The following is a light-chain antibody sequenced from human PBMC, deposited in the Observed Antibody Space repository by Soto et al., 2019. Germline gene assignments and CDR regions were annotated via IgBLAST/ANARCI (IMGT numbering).Light chain of an antibody. CDR2: EDT. CDR1: SNDVGSYNL. Sequence: QSALTQPASVSGSPGQSITISCTGTSNDVGSYNLVSWYQQHPGKAPKLMIYEDTKRPSGVCIRFSGSKSGNTASLTISGLQAEDEADYYCCSFAGRSTWVFGTGTKLTVL. V-gene: IGLV2-23*01. J-gene: IGLJ1*01. CDR3: CSFAGRSTWV.